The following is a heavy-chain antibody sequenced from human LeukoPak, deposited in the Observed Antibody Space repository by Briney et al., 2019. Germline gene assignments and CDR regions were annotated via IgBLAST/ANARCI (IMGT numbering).Heavy chain of an antibody. CDR3: ARDRAAGRSRAFDI. V-gene: IGHV4-59*01. CDR2: IYYSGST. J-gene: IGHJ3*02. Sequence: PSETLSLTCTVSGGSISSYYWSWIRQPPGKRLEWIGYIYYSGSTNYNPSLKSRVTISVDTSKNQFSLKLSSVTAADTAVYYCARDRAAGRSRAFDIWGQGTMVTVSS. D-gene: IGHD6-13*01. CDR1: GGSISSYY.